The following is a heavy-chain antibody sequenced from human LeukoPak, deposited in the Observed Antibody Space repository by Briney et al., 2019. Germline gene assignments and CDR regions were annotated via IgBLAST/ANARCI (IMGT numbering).Heavy chain of an antibody. D-gene: IGHD3-22*01. CDR1: GGSFSGYY. V-gene: IGHV4-34*01. Sequence: PETLSLTCAVYGGSFSGYYWSWIRQPPGKGLEWIGEINHSGSTNYNPPLKSRVTISVDTSKNKFSLKLSSVTAADTAVYYCAKGSYYDSSGYYYAPAEYFQHWGQGTLVTVSS. J-gene: IGHJ1*01. CDR3: AKGSYYDSSGYYYAPAEYFQH. CDR2: INHSGST.